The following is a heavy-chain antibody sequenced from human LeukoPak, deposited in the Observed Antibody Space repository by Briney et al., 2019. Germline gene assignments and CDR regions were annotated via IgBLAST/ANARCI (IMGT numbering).Heavy chain of an antibody. CDR2: ISYDGSNK. D-gene: IGHD3-22*01. J-gene: IGHJ4*02. CDR1: GFTFSSYA. CDR3: ARREYYYDSSGQNPGMDY. V-gene: IGHV3-30*04. Sequence: GGSLRLSCAASGFTFSSYAMHWVRQAPGKGLEWVAVISYDGSNKYYADSVKGRFTISRDNSKNTLYLQMNSLRAEDTAVYYCARREYYYDSSGQNPGMDYWGQGTLVTVSS.